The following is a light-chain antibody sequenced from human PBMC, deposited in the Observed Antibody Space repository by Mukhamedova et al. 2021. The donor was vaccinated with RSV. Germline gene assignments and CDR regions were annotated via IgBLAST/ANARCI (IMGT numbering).Light chain of an antibody. CDR2: DIF. CDR3: QQYSESPRT. CDR1: QRIRSDY. J-gene: IGKJ1*01. Sequence: GESATLSCRASQRIRSDYLAWYQQKSGQAPRLLIYDIFKTATGIPDRFSGSGGGTDFTLTISRLEPEDFAVYYCQQYSESPRTFG. V-gene: IGKV3-20*01.